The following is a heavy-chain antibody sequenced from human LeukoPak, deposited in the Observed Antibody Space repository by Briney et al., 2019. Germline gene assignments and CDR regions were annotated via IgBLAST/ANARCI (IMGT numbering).Heavy chain of an antibody. D-gene: IGHD3-9*01. CDR2: VYYTGST. J-gene: IGHJ4*02. V-gene: IGHV4-39*01. CDR1: GGSVSSITYY. CDR3: ARLSKGRYFDYIFEY. Sequence: PSETLSLTCTVSGGSVSSITYYWGWIRQPPGGGLEWIANVYYTGSTYCNPSLKSRVTMSVDTSKNQFSLTMTSVTAADTAVYYCARLSKGRYFDYIFEYWGQGTLATVSS.